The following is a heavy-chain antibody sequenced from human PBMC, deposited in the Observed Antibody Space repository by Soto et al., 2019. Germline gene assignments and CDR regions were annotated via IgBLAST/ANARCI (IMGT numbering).Heavy chain of an antibody. CDR3: ARSVGGVGPYYYYGMDV. D-gene: IGHD3-10*01. Sequence: SVKVSCKASGGTFSSYAISWVRQAPGQGLEWMGGIIPIFGTANYAQKFQGRVTITADESTSTAYMELSSLRSEDTAVYYCARSVGGVGPYYYYGMDVWGQATTVTVSS. V-gene: IGHV1-69*13. CDR2: IIPIFGTA. CDR1: GGTFSSYA. J-gene: IGHJ6*02.